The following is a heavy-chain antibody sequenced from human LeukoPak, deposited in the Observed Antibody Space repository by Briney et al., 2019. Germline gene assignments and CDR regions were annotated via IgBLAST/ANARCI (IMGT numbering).Heavy chain of an antibody. CDR3: AQYYYDSSGREG. J-gene: IGHJ4*02. V-gene: IGHV1-2*02. CDR2: INPNSGGT. CDR1: GYTFTSFD. D-gene: IGHD3-22*01. Sequence: ASVKVSCKASGYTFTSFDINWVRQATGQGLEWMGWINPNSGGTNYAQKFQGRVTMTRDTSISTAYMELSRLRSDDTAVYYCAQYYYDSSGREGWGQGTLVTVSS.